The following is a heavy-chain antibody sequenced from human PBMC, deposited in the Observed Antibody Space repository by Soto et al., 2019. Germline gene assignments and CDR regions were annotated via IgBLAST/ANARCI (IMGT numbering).Heavy chain of an antibody. Sequence: GGSLRLSCAASGFTFSNAWMSWVRQAPGKGLEWVGRIKSKTDGGTTDYAAPVKGRFTISRDDSKNTLYLQMNSLKTEDTAVYYCTTDTDIVVVPAARRPYYYYMDVWGKGTTVTVSS. V-gene: IGHV3-15*01. J-gene: IGHJ6*03. CDR3: TTDTDIVVVPAARRPYYYYMDV. CDR1: GFTFSNAW. D-gene: IGHD2-2*01. CDR2: IKSKTDGGTT.